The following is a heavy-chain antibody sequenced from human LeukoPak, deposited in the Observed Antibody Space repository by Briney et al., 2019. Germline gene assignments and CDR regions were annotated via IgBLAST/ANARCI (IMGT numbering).Heavy chain of an antibody. CDR1: GYTFTSYG. CDR2: ISAYNGNT. J-gene: IGHJ6*02. CDR3: ARDYVIMVRTYYYYGMDV. D-gene: IGHD3-10*01. V-gene: IGHV1-18*01. Sequence: GASVKVSCKASGYTFTSYGISWVRQAPGQGLEWMGWISAYNGNTNYAQKLQGRVTMTTDTSTSTAYMELRSLRSDDTAVYYCARDYVIMVRTYYYYGMDVWGQGTTVTVSS.